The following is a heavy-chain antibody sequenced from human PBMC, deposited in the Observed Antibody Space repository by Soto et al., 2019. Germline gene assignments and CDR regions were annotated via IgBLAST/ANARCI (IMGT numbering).Heavy chain of an antibody. CDR3: ARKEIQGHIDY. J-gene: IGHJ4*02. Sequence: QVQLQESGPGLVKPSDTLSLTCAVSGYSISSSNWWGWIRQPPGKGLECIGYIYYSGTTYYNPPLNNQVTISVDPSQNQFSLTLTAVTAVDTAVYYCARKEIQGHIDYCGEGTLVTVSS. CDR1: GYSISSSNW. V-gene: IGHV4-28*01. CDR2: IYYSGTT.